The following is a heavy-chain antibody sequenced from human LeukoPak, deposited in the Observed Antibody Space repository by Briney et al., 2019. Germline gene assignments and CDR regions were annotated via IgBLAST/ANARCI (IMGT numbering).Heavy chain of an antibody. Sequence: SETLSLTCTVSGVSISIYYWSWVRQPPGKGLEWIGEINHSGSTNYNPSLKSRVTISVDTSKNQFSLKLSSVTAADTAVYYCARGTAPWAFPVVPAAIPYFDYWGQGTLVTVSS. CDR1: GVSISIYY. D-gene: IGHD2-2*02. CDR3: ARGTAPWAFPVVPAAIPYFDY. CDR2: INHSGST. V-gene: IGHV4-34*01. J-gene: IGHJ4*02.